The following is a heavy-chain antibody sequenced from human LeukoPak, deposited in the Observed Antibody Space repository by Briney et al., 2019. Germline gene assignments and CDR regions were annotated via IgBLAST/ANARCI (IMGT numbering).Heavy chain of an antibody. D-gene: IGHD2-15*01. J-gene: IGHJ4*02. CDR3: ARKGGLFDY. CDR2: IYYNGST. V-gene: IGHV4-59*01. Sequence: PSETLSLTCTVSGGSIRYYYWSWIRQSPGKGLEWIGYIYYNGSTNCNPSLKSRVTISVDMSKNQFSLKMSSVTAADTAVYYCARKGGLFDYWGQGRLVTVSS. CDR1: GGSIRYYY.